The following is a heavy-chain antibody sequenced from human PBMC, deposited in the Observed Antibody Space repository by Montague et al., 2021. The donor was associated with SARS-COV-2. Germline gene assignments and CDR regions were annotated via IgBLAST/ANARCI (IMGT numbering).Heavy chain of an antibody. CDR3: ASGEFFYYGSGNYYRSALDD. J-gene: IGHJ6*02. CDR2: VIHSGTT. CDR1: GASFSGYY. Sequence: TLSLTCHVYGASFSGYYWSWVRQSPGKGLEWIGEVIHSGTTNYNPSLKGRVTISIDSSNDRFSLRLTSLTAADTGVYYCASGEFFYYGSGNYYRSALDDWGQGTTVTVSS. V-gene: IGHV4-34*12. D-gene: IGHD3-10*01.